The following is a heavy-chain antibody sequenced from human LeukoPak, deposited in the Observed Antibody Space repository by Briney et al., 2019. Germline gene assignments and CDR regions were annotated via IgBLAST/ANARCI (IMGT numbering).Heavy chain of an antibody. CDR1: GGSISSYY. D-gene: IGHD3-3*01. CDR3: ARVDFWGGYRNFDY. CDR2: IYYSGST. Sequence: PSETLSLTCTVSGGSISSYYWSWIRQPPGKGLEWIGYIYYSGSTNYNPSLKSRVTISVDTSKNQFSLKLSSVTAADTAVYYCARVDFWGGYRNFDYWGQGTLVTVPS. J-gene: IGHJ4*02. V-gene: IGHV4-59*08.